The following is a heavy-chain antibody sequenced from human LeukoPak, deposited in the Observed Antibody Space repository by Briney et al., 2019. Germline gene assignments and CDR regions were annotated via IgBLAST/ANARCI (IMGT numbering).Heavy chain of an antibody. Sequence: PAGSLRLSCAASGFTFDDYGMSWVRQAPGKGLEWVSGINWNGCSTGYADSVKGRLTISRDNAKNPLYLQMNTLRAEDTALYYCARVGPSSASMTPAYGRDVWGQGTRVTVSS. J-gene: IGHJ6*01. D-gene: IGHD2/OR15-2a*01. CDR2: INWNGCST. CDR1: GFTFDDYG. V-gene: IGHV3-20*04. CDR3: ARVGPSSASMTPAYGRDV.